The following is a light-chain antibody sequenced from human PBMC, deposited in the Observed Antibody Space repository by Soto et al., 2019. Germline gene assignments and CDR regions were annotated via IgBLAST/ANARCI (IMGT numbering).Light chain of an antibody. CDR3: GTWDSSLSAWV. J-gene: IGLJ3*02. V-gene: IGLV1-51*01. CDR1: SSNIGNNY. Sequence: QSVLTQPPSVSAAPGQKVTISCSGSSSNIGNNYVSWYQQLPGTAPKLLMYDNNKRPSGIPDRFSGSKSGTSATLGITGLQTGDEDDYYCGTWDSSLSAWVFGGGTQLTVL. CDR2: DNN.